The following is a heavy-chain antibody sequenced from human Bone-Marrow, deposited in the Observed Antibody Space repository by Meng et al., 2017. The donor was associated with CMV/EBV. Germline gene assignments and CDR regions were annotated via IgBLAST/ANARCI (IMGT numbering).Heavy chain of an antibody. D-gene: IGHD2-2*01. CDR3: AKDLVVVVRGGMDV. CDR1: GFIFSSHA. J-gene: IGHJ6*02. Sequence: GGSLRLSCAASGFIFSSHAMHWVRQAPGKGLEHVSAIHSNGGTTYYADSVKGRFTISRDNSKNTLYLQMGSLRAEDMAVYYCAKDLVVVVRGGMDVWGQGTTVTVSS. CDR2: IHSNGGTT. V-gene: IGHV3-64*02.